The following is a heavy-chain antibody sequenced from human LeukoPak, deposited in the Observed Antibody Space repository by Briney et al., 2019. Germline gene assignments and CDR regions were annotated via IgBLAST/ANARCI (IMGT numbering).Heavy chain of an antibody. D-gene: IGHD2/OR15-2a*01. CDR1: GFTFSSYG. CDR2: IYSGGST. CDR3: TTAPGGGIDY. Sequence: GGTLRLSCAASGFTFSSYGMSWVRQAPGKGLEWVSVIYSGGSTYYADSVKGRFTISRDNSKNTLYLQMNSLRAEDTAVYYCTTAPGGGIDYWGQGTLVTVSS. V-gene: IGHV3-53*01. J-gene: IGHJ4*02.